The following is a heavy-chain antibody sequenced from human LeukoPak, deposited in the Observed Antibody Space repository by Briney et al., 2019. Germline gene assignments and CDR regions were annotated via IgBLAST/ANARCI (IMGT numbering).Heavy chain of an antibody. CDR1: GGTFSRYA. D-gene: IGHD6-13*01. J-gene: IGHJ4*02. Sequence: ASVKVSCKASGGTFSRYAISWVRQAPGQGLEWMGGIIPIFGTANYAQKFQGRVTITADESTSTAYMELSSLRSEDTAVYYCARGRAPSSSPTYYFDYWGQGTLVTVSS. CDR3: ARGRAPSSSPTYYFDY. CDR2: IIPIFGTA. V-gene: IGHV1-69*13.